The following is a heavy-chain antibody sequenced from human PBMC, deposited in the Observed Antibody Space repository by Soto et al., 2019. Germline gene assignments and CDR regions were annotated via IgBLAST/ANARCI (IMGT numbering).Heavy chain of an antibody. Sequence: VQLQESGPGLVKPSETLSLTCTVSGASISGFYWSWIRKSAGKGLEWIGRIYATGTTDYNPSLKSRVMRSVDTSKKQFSLKLRSVTAADTAVYYCVRDGTKTLRDWFDPWGQGISVTVSS. D-gene: IGHD1-1*01. V-gene: IGHV4-4*07. CDR3: VRDGTKTLRDWFDP. J-gene: IGHJ5*02. CDR2: IYATGTT. CDR1: GASISGFY.